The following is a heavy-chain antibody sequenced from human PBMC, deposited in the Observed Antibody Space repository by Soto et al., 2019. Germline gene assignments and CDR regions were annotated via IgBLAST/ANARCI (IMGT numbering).Heavy chain of an antibody. CDR2: IWYDGSNK. Sequence: SPRLPCAAAGFTFSSYGMHWVRQAPGKGLEGVAVIWYDGSNKYYADSVKGRFTISRDNSKNTLYLQMNSLRAEDTAVYYCAREAYSSGWYHFFDYWGQGTLVTVSS. CDR1: GFTFSSYG. D-gene: IGHD6-19*01. CDR3: AREAYSSGWYHFFDY. V-gene: IGHV3-33*01. J-gene: IGHJ4*02.